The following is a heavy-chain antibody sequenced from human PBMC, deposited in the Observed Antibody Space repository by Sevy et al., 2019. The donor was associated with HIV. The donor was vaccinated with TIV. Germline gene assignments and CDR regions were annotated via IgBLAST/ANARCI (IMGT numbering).Heavy chain of an antibody. CDR2: INPNGGGT. Sequence: ASVKVSCKASGYYFTGYYVHWERQAPGQGLEGMGWINPNGGGTNSGQKFHGRVTMSRDTSITTAYMELIRLRSNDTGVYYCARSVYGSGTYLNDYWGQGTLVTVSS. CDR3: ARSVYGSGTYLNDY. V-gene: IGHV1-2*02. J-gene: IGHJ4*02. D-gene: IGHD3-10*01. CDR1: GYYFTGYY.